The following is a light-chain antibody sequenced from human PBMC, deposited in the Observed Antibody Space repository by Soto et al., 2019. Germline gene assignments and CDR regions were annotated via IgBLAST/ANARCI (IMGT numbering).Light chain of an antibody. CDR1: SSNIGAGYD. Sequence: QSALTQPRSVSGAPGQRVTTFCTGSSSNIGAGYDVHWYQQLPGTAPKLLIYGNSNRPSGVPDRFSGSKSGTSASLAITGLQAEDEADYYCQSYDSSLSGYVFGTGTKVTVL. V-gene: IGLV1-40*01. CDR3: QSYDSSLSGYV. CDR2: GNS. J-gene: IGLJ1*01.